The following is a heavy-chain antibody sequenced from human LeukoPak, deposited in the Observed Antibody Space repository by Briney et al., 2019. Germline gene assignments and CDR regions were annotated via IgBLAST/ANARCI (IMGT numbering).Heavy chain of an antibody. J-gene: IGHJ5*02. CDR2: IYYSGST. CDR3: ARGYSSSSFDWFDP. CDR1: GGSISSYY. Sequence: SETLSLTCTDSGGSISSYYWSWIRQPPGKGLEWIGNIYYSGSTNYNPSLKSRVTISVDTSKNQFSLKLSSVTAADTAVYYCARGYSSSSFDWFDPWGQGTLDTVSS. V-gene: IGHV4-59*01. D-gene: IGHD6-6*01.